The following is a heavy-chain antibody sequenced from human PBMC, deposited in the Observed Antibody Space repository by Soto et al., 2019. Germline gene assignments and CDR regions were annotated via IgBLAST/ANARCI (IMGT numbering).Heavy chain of an antibody. V-gene: IGHV3-30-3*01. CDR2: ISYDGNNE. CDR1: GFTFSAYT. CDR3: ARDGYSGRSDGLDI. D-gene: IGHD1-26*01. Sequence: QVQLVESGGGVVQPGRSLRLSCAASGFTFSAYTMHWVRQPPGKGLEWVAVISYDGNNERYTDPVKGRFTVSRDNSKSTLYLQMNSLKSEDTAVYYCARDGYSGRSDGLDIWGQGTRVTVSS. J-gene: IGHJ3*02.